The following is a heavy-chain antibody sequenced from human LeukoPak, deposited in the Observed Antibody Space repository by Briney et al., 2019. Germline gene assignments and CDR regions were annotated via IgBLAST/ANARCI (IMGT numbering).Heavy chain of an antibody. V-gene: IGHV1-69*05. D-gene: IGHD2-15*01. Sequence: SVKVSCKASGGTFSSYAISWVRQAPGQGLEWMGGIIPIFGTANYAQKFQGRVTITTDESTSTAYMELSSLRSEDTAVYYCAREYYCSGGSCYLSWFDPWGQGNPGHRLL. CDR3: AREYYCSGGSCYLSWFDP. J-gene: IGHJ5*02. CDR1: GGTFSSYA. CDR2: IIPIFGTA.